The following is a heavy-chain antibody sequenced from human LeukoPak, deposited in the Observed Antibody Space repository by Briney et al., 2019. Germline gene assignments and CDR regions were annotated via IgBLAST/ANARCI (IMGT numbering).Heavy chain of an antibody. CDR2: IIPIFGIA. CDR1: GGTFSSYA. CDR3: ARDGLFRGYDSSGYYSSY. J-gene: IGHJ4*02. Sequence: SVKVSCKASGGTFSSYAISWVRQAPGQGLEWMGRIIPIFGIANYAQKFQGRVTITADKSTSTAYMGLSSLRSEDTAVYYCARDGLFRGYDSSGYYSSYWGQGTLVTVSS. V-gene: IGHV1-69*04. D-gene: IGHD3-22*01.